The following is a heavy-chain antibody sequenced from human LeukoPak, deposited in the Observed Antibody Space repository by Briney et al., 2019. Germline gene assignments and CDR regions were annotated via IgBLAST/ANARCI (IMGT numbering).Heavy chain of an antibody. CDR2: IYTSGST. Sequence: SETLSLTCTVSGGSISSGSYYWSWIRQPAGKGLEWIGRIYTSGSTNYNPSLKSRVTISVDTSKNQFSLKLSSVTAADTAVYYCARVQWFGELSARGYYFDYWGQGTLVTVSS. V-gene: IGHV4-61*02. D-gene: IGHD3-10*01. CDR1: GGSISSGSYY. J-gene: IGHJ4*02. CDR3: ARVQWFGELSARGYYFDY.